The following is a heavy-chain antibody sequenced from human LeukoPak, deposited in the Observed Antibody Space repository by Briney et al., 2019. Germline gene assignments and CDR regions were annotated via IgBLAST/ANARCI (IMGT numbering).Heavy chain of an antibody. D-gene: IGHD2-15*01. CDR1: GFSFSTYA. CDR2: ICGNDGKT. V-gene: IGHV3-23*01. J-gene: IGHJ4*02. Sequence: PGGSLRLSCAASGFSFSTYAISWVRQAPGKGLEWVSGICGNDGKTYYADSVKGRFTISRDNSKNTLHLQMNSLRAEDTALYYCAKDTGGSCYSAIAYWGQGDLVTVST. CDR3: AKDTGGSCYSAIAY.